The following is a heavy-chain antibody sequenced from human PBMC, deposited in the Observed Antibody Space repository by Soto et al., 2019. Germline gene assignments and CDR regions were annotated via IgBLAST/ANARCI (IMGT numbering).Heavy chain of an antibody. D-gene: IGHD3-10*01. CDR1: GDTFSGYP. CDR2: IIPVFGTT. V-gene: IGHV1-69*13. J-gene: IGHJ4*02. Sequence: SVKVSCKASGDTFSGYPINWVRQAPGEGLEWMGRIIPVFGTTNDAQRFEGRVTFTADESTNTAYMVLRGLLSEDTAVYYCARDGGFGELKYWGPGTLVTVSS. CDR3: ARDGGFGELKY.